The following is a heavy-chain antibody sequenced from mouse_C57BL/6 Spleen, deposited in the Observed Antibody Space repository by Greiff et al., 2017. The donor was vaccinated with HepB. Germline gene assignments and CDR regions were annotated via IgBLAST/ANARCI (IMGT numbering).Heavy chain of an antibody. J-gene: IGHJ2*01. V-gene: IGHV1-7*01. Sequence: VQLQQSGAELAKPGASVKLSCKASGYTFTSYWMHWVKQRPGQGLEWIGYINPSSGYTKYNQKFKDKATLTADKPSSTAYMQLSSLTYEDSAVYYCASLITFDYWGQGTTLTVSS. CDR2: INPSSGYT. CDR3: ASLITFDY. CDR1: GYTFTSYW. D-gene: IGHD1-1*01.